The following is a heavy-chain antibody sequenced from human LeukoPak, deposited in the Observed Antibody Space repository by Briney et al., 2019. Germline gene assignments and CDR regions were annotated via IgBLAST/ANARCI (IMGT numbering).Heavy chain of an antibody. CDR1: GFTFSSCW. V-gene: IGHV3-7*01. Sequence: GGSLRLSCAASGFTFSSCWMNWVRQAPGKGLEWVANIKQDGSEKYYVDSVKGRFTISRDNAKNSLYPQMNSLRAEDTAVYYCASLDYWGQGTLVTVSS. J-gene: IGHJ4*02. CDR3: ASLDY. CDR2: IKQDGSEK.